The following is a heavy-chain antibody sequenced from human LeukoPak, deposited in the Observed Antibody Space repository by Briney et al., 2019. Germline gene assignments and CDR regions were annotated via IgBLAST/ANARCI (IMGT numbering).Heavy chain of an antibody. Sequence: GASVKVSCKASGYTFTGYYMHWVRQAPGQGLEWMGWINPNSGGTNYAQKFQGRVTMTRDTFISTAYMELSRLRSDDTAVYYCARDYDSSGYGQFDYWGQGTLVTVSS. CDR1: GYTFTGYY. J-gene: IGHJ4*02. CDR3: ARDYDSSGYGQFDY. V-gene: IGHV1-2*02. CDR2: INPNSGGT. D-gene: IGHD3-22*01.